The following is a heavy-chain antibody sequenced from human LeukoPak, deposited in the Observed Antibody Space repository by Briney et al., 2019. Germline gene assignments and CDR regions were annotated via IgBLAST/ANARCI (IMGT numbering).Heavy chain of an antibody. Sequence: GGSLRLSCAASGFTFRSYSKNWVRQAPGKGLEGVSFNSSSSSTIYYADSVKGRFTISRDNAKSSLYLQMNSLRAEDTAVYYCARDRGGSYSAIDYWGQGTLVTVSS. CDR1: GFTFRSYS. D-gene: IGHD1-26*01. V-gene: IGHV3-48*04. CDR3: ARDRGGSYSAIDY. CDR2: NSSSSSTI. J-gene: IGHJ4*02.